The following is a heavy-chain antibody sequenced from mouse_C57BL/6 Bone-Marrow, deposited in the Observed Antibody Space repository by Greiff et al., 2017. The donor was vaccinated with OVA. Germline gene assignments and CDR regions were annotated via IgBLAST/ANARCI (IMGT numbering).Heavy chain of an antibody. J-gene: IGHJ2*01. Sequence: SGPVLVKPGASVKMSCKASGYTFTDYYMNWVKQSHGKSLEWIGVINPYNGGTSYNQKFKGKATLTVDKSSSTAYMELNSLTSEDSAVYYCAVQLGPDYWGQGTTLTVSS. CDR1: GYTFTDYY. D-gene: IGHD4-1*02. CDR3: AVQLGPDY. CDR2: INPYNGGT. V-gene: IGHV1-19*01.